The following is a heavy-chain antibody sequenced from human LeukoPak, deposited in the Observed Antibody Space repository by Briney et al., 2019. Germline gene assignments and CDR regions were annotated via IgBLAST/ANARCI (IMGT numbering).Heavy chain of an antibody. CDR3: ARAPSEIGGYYPEYFRH. V-gene: IGHV3-74*01. J-gene: IGHJ1*01. CDR1: GFTFSTYW. D-gene: IGHD3-22*01. Sequence: GGSLRLSCAGSGFTFSTYWMHWVRQAPGKGLVWVSRIKSDGSTNYADSVKGRFTISRDNAKNTVSLQMNSLRPEDTGVYYCARAPSEIGGYYPEYFRHWGQGTLVTVSS. CDR2: IKSDGST.